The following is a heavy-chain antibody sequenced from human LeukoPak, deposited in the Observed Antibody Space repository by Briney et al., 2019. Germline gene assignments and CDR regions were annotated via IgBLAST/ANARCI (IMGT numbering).Heavy chain of an antibody. V-gene: IGHV3-7*01. CDR1: GFTFSSNA. J-gene: IGHJ4*02. CDR3: SGSLNS. Sequence: GGSLRLSCAASGFTFSSNAMNWVRQAPGKGLEWVANINQDGSQKYYVDSVKGRFTISRDNAENSLYLQMNSLRAEDTAVYYCSGSLNSWGQGTLVTVSS. CDR2: INQDGSQK.